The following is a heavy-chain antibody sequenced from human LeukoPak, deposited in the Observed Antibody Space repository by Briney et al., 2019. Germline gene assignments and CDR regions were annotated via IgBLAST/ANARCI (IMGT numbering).Heavy chain of an antibody. Sequence: SVTVSCKASAGTFSSYAISWVRQAPGQGLEWMGGIIPIFGTANYAQKFQGRVTITADESTSTAYMELNSLRSEDTAVYYCARGSYESPPFDYWGQGTLVTVSA. CDR1: AGTFSSYA. V-gene: IGHV1-69*13. J-gene: IGHJ4*02. D-gene: IGHD1-26*01. CDR3: ARGSYESPPFDY. CDR2: IIPIFGTA.